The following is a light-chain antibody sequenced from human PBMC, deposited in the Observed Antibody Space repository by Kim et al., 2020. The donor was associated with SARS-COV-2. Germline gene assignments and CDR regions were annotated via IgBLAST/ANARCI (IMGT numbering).Light chain of an antibody. Sequence: LTASVGNSLTMPCRAGHRISGWLAWYQLKPGKAPNLLIYKASTLQSGVPSRFSGSGAGTEFNLPNSSLQPDDFATYFCQQFHRGYTFGQGTKLEI. V-gene: IGKV1-5*03. CDR2: KAS. CDR1: HRISGW. CDR3: QQFHRGYT. J-gene: IGKJ2*01.